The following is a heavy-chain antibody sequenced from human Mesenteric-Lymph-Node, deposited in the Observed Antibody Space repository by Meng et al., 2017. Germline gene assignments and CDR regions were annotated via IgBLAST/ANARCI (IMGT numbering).Heavy chain of an antibody. D-gene: IGHD2-15*01. Sequence: GGSLKISCAASGFTFSDYYMTWIRQPPGQGLEWLASVSPTSGSLYFADSVKGRFSISRDNAKNSLYLQMNSLRAEDTAVYYCARDIVVVVAASYYYYGMDVWGQGTTVTVSS. V-gene: IGHV3-11*04. CDR1: GFTFSDYY. J-gene: IGHJ6*02. CDR3: ARDIVVVVAASYYYYGMDV. CDR2: VSPTSGSL.